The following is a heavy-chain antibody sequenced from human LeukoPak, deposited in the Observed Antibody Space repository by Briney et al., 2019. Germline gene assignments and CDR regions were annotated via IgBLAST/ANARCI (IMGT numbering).Heavy chain of an antibody. J-gene: IGHJ6*03. CDR2: ISSRSSHI. V-gene: IGHV3-21*01. CDR1: GFTFSYYS. D-gene: IGHD2-15*01. Sequence: GGSLRLSCAASGFTFSYYSMNWVRQTPGKGLEWVSSISSRSSHIDYADSMKGRFTISRDDAKNSLYLQMNSLRVEDTAVCYCARDQGFHFQHMDVWGKGTTVIVSS. CDR3: ARDQGFHFQHMDV.